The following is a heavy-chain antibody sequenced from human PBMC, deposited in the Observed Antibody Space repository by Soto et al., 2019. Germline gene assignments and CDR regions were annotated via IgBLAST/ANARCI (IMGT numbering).Heavy chain of an antibody. CDR1: GFTFSSYS. CDR2: ISSSSSYI. Sequence: GGSLRLSCAASGFTFSSYSMNWVRQAPGKGLEWVSSISSSSSYIYYADSVKGRFTISRDNAKNSLYLQMNSLRAEDTAVYYCARGGCWAGALDCYYYYGMDVWGQGTTVTVS. D-gene: IGHD2-8*01. CDR3: ARGGCWAGALDCYYYYGMDV. J-gene: IGHJ6*02. V-gene: IGHV3-21*01.